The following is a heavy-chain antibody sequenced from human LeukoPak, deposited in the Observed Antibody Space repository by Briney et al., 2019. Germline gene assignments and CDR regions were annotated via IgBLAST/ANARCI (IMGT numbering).Heavy chain of an antibody. CDR2: IYYSGST. D-gene: IGHD1-26*01. CDR3: GRGNGNYWDY. CDR1: GGSISSGAYY. J-gene: IGHJ4*02. Sequence: SETLSLTFTVSGGSISSGAYYCTWIRQHPGRGLEWVGLIYYSGSTNYNPSLKSRVTISLDTSKSQFSLKLSSVTAADTAVYYWGRGNGNYWDYWGQGTLVTVSS. V-gene: IGHV4-61*08.